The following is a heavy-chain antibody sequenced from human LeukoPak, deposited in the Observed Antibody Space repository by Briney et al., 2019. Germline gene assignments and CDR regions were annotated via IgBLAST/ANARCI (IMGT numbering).Heavy chain of an antibody. Sequence: ASVNVSCTASGYTFTSYDINWVRQAPGQGLEWMGWMNPNSGSTGYAQKFQGRVTITRNTSISTAYMELSGLRSEDTAVYYCARGRSTGYPYYFEYWGQGTLVTVSS. D-gene: IGHD5-12*01. V-gene: IGHV1-8*03. CDR3: ARGRSTGYPYYFEY. J-gene: IGHJ4*02. CDR1: GYTFTSYD. CDR2: MNPNSGST.